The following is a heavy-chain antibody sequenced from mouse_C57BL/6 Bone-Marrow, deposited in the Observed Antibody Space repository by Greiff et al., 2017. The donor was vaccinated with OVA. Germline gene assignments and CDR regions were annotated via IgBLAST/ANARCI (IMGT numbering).Heavy chain of an antibody. CDR2: ISYDGSN. V-gene: IGHV3-6*01. Sequence: EVKLEESGPGLVKPSQSLSLTCSVTGYSITSGYYWNWIRQFPGNKLEWMGYISYDGSNNYNPSLKNRISITRDTSKNQFFLKLNSVTTEDTATYYCAREDNAMDYWGQGTSVTVSS. CDR3: AREDNAMDY. J-gene: IGHJ4*01. CDR1: GYSITSGYY.